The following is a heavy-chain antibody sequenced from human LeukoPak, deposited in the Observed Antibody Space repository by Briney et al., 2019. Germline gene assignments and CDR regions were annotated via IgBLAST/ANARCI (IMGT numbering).Heavy chain of an antibody. D-gene: IGHD4/OR15-4a*01. CDR2: IVVGSGNT. CDR3: AAGADYSFDY. V-gene: IGHV1-58*02. CDR1: GFTFTSSA. J-gene: IGHJ4*02. Sequence: ASAKVSCTASGFTFTSSAMQWVRQARGHRLKGIGWIVVGSGNTNYAQKFQERVTITNDMSTSTAYMELSSLRSEDTAVYYCAAGADYSFDYWGQGTLVTVSS.